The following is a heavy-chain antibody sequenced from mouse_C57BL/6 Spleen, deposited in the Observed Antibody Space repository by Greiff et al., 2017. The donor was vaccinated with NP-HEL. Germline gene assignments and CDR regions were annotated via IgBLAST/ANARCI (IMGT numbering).Heavy chain of an antibody. J-gene: IGHJ1*03. CDR1: GYSITSGYY. D-gene: IGHD1-1*01. Sequence: VQLKESGPGLVKPSQSLSLTCSVTGYSITSGYYWNWIRQFPGNKLEWMGYISYDGSNNYNPSLKNRISITRDTSKNQFFLKLNSVTTEDTATYYCAREADYYGSSYGYFDVWGTGTTVTVSS. V-gene: IGHV3-6*01. CDR3: AREADYYGSSYGYFDV. CDR2: ISYDGSN.